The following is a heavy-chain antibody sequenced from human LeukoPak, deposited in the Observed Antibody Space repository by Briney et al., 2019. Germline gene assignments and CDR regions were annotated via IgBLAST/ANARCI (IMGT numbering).Heavy chain of an antibody. Sequence: PGGSLRLSCAASGFTFSDDSMNWVRQAPGKGLEWVSYIRSSSTIDYADSVKGRFTISRDNAKNSLYLQMNSLRAEDTAVYYCVRDKDWGFDFWGQGTLVTVSS. CDR1: GFTFSDDS. CDR2: IRSSSTI. V-gene: IGHV3-48*01. J-gene: IGHJ4*02. D-gene: IGHD7-27*01. CDR3: VRDKDWGFDF.